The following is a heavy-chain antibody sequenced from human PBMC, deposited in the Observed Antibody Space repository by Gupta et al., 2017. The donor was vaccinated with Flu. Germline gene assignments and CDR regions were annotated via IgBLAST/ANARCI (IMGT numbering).Heavy chain of an antibody. Sequence: EVHLVESGGDLVQPGGSLRLSCAASGFAVSSSYMNWVRQAPGKGLEWVSVLYSGGSTHYADSVQGRFTISRHNSKNTLYLQMNNLRVDDTAVYYCARERLPGLYGDCDYWGLGTLVTVSS. V-gene: IGHV3-53*04. J-gene: IGHJ4*02. CDR2: LYSGGST. D-gene: IGHD4-17*01. CDR3: ARERLPGLYGDCDY. CDR1: GFAVSSSY.